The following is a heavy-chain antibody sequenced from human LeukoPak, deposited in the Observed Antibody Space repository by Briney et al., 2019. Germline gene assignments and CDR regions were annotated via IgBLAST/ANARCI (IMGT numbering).Heavy chain of an antibody. CDR1: GYTFTGYY. Sequence: ASVKVSCKASGYTFTGYYMHWVRQAPGQGLEWMGWINPNSGGTNYAQKFQGWVTMTRDTSISTAYMELSRLRSDDTAVYYCARDIFANGGDAFDIWGQGTMVTVSS. V-gene: IGHV1-2*04. D-gene: IGHD3-16*01. CDR2: INPNSGGT. CDR3: ARDIFANGGDAFDI. J-gene: IGHJ3*02.